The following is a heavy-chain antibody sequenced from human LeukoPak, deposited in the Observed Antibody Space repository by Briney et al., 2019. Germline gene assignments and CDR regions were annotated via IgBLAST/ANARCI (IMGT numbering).Heavy chain of an antibody. D-gene: IGHD3-9*01. CDR1: GFTFSSYG. CDR2: ISGSGGST. CDR3: AKDSYYDILTGYYGSGSFDY. J-gene: IGHJ4*02. V-gene: IGHV3-23*01. Sequence: GGSLGLSCAASGFTFSSYGMSWVRQAPGKGLEWVSAISGSGGSTYYADSVKGRFTISRDNSKNTLYLQMNSLRAEDTAVYYCAKDSYYDILTGYYGSGSFDYWGQGTLSPSPQ.